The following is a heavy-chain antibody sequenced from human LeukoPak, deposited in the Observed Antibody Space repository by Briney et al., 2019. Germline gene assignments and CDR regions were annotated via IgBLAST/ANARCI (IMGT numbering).Heavy chain of an antibody. CDR2: ISGSGGST. CDR3: AKVGSSPTSFDY. J-gene: IGHJ4*02. D-gene: IGHD2-2*01. V-gene: IGHV3-23*01. CDR1: GSTFSSYA. Sequence: GGSLRLSCAASGSTFSSYAMSWVRQAPGKGLEWVSAISGSGGSTYYADSVKGRFTISRDNSKNTLYLQMNSLRAEDTAVYYCAKVGSSPTSFDYWGQGTLVTVSS.